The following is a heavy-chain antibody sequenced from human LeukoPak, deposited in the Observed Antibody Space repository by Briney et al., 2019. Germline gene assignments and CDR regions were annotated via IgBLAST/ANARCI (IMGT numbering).Heavy chain of an antibody. CDR1: GITLSNYG. CDR2: ISGSGGRT. J-gene: IGHJ4*02. Sequence: PGGSLRLSCAVSGITLSNYGMSWVRQAPGKGLEWVAGISGSGGRTNYADAVKGRFTISRDNGKNTLFLQMNSLRVEDTAVYVCAKRGVVIRVILVGFHKEAYYFDSWGQGALVTVSS. D-gene: IGHD3-22*01. CDR3: AKRGVVIRVILVGFHKEAYYFDS. V-gene: IGHV3-23*01.